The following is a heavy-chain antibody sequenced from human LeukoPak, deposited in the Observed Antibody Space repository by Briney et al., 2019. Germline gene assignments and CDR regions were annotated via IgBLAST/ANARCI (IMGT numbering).Heavy chain of an antibody. CDR1: GYTFTGYY. D-gene: IGHD3-22*01. CDR2: INPNSGGT. Sequence: ASVKVSXKASGYTFTGYYMHWVRQAPGQGLEWIGRINPNSGGTYYAQKFQDRVTMTRDTSISTACMELSRLTSDDTAVYYCARGPRSSSGYYEFVYWGQGTLVTVSS. CDR3: ARGPRSSSGYYEFVY. J-gene: IGHJ4*02. V-gene: IGHV1-2*06.